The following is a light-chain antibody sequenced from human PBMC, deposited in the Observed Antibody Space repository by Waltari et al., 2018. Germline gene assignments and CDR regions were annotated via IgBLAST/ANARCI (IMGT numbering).Light chain of an antibody. CDR1: QSVSSSY. CDR3: QQYGSSLWT. Sequence: EIVLTQSPGTLSLSPGDRATLSCRASQSVSSSYLAWYQQKPGQAPRLLIYGESSRATGIPDRFSGSGSGTDFTLTISRLEPEDFAVFYCQQYGSSLWTFGQGTKVEIK. J-gene: IGKJ1*01. CDR2: GES. V-gene: IGKV3-20*01.